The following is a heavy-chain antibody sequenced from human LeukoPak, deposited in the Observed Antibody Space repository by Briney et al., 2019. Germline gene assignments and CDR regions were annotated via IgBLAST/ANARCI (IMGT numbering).Heavy chain of an antibody. J-gene: IGHJ4*02. V-gene: IGHV3-53*01. Sequence: GGSLRLSCAASGFTVSSNYMSWVRQAPGKGLEWVSVIYSGGSTYYADSVKGRFTISRDNSKSTLYIQMNSLRAEDTAVYYCARTYGSGSLDYGGQGTLVTVSS. CDR1: GFTVSSNY. CDR2: IYSGGST. D-gene: IGHD2-15*01. CDR3: ARTYGSGSLDY.